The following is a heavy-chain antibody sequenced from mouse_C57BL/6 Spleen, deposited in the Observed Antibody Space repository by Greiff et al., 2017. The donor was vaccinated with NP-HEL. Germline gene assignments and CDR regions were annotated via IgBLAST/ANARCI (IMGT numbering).Heavy chain of an antibody. CDR1: GYSITSGYY. V-gene: IGHV3-6*01. CDR2: ISYDGSN. D-gene: IGHD2-4*01. Sequence: EVKLQESGPGLVKPSQSLSLTCSVTGYSITSGYYWNWIRQFPGNKLEWMGYISYDGSNNYNPSLKNRISITRDTSKNQFFLKLNSVTTEDTATYYCARDIYDYDGGFAYWGQGTLVTVSA. CDR3: ARDIYDYDGGFAY. J-gene: IGHJ3*01.